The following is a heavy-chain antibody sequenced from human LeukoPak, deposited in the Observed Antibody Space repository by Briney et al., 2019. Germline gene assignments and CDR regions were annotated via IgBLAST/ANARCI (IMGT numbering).Heavy chain of an antibody. J-gene: IGHJ4*02. CDR2: IIPIFGTA. CDR3: ARAGKVVVAAAD. V-gene: IGHV1-69*06. Sequence: RASVKVSCKASGGTFSSYAISWVRQAPGQGLEWMGRIIPIFGTANYAQKFQGRVTITADKSTSTAYMELSSLRSEDTAVYYCARAGKVVVAAADWGQGTLVTVCS. D-gene: IGHD2-15*01. CDR1: GGTFSSYA.